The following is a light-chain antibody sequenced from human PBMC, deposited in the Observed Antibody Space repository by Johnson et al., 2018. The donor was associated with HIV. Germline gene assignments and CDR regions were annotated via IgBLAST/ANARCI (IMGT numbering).Light chain of an antibody. CDR2: ETN. CDR3: GTWDSSLSAGV. J-gene: IGLJ1*01. CDR1: SSNIENYF. Sequence: QSILTQPPSVSAAPGQRVNISCSGHSSNIENYFVSWYQQLPGAAPRLLIYETNNRPSGIPYRFSGSKSGTSATLGITGLQTGDEAEYYCGTWDSSLSAGVFGTGTKVTVL. V-gene: IGLV1-51*02.